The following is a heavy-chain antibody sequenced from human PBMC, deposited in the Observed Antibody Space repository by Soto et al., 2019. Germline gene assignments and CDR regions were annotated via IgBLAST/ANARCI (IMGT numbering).Heavy chain of an antibody. D-gene: IGHD6-6*01. CDR1: GGSVSSGSYY. V-gene: IGHV4-61*01. Sequence: SETLSLTCPVSGGSVSSGSYYWSWIRQPPGKGLEWIGYIYYSGSTNYNPSLKSRVTISVDTSKNQFSLKLSSVTAADTAVYYCARDQRAARTFDYWGQGTLVTVSS. CDR3: ARDQRAARTFDY. J-gene: IGHJ4*02. CDR2: IYYSGST.